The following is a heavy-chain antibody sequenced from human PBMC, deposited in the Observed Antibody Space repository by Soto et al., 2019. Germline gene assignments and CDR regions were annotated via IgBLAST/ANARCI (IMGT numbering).Heavy chain of an antibody. D-gene: IGHD4-17*01. CDR3: ARGALTVTTWIWFDP. CDR1: GGSISSSSYY. CDR2: IYYSGST. V-gene: IGHV4-39*01. Sequence: SETLSLTCTVSGGSISSSSYYWGWIRQPPGKGLEWIGSIYYSGSTYYNPSLKSRVTISVDTSKNQFSLKLSSVTAADTAVYYCARGALTVTTWIWFDPWGQGTLVTVSS. J-gene: IGHJ5*02.